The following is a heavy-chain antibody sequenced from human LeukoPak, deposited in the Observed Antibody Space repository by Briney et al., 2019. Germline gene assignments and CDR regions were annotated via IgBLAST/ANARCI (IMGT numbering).Heavy chain of an antibody. CDR3: ARGIYTARTKATALDY. CDR2: INHSGST. CDR1: GGSFSGYY. Sequence: SETLSLTCAVYGGSFSGYYWSWSRQPPGRGLEWIGEINHSGSTNYNPSLKSRVTISVDTSKNQFSRKLSSVTAADTAVYYCARGIYTARTKATALDYWGQGTWPPSPQ. D-gene: IGHD4-11*01. J-gene: IGHJ4*02. V-gene: IGHV4-34*01.